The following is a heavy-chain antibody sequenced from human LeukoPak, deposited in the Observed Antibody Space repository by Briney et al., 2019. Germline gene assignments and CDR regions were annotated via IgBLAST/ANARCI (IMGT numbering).Heavy chain of an antibody. CDR3: ASHPRYYYDSSGDY. J-gene: IGHJ4*02. V-gene: IGHV3-48*01. CDR1: GFTFSSYS. Sequence: GSLILSCAASGFTFSSYSMNWVRQAPGKGLEWVSYISSSSSTIYYADSVKGRFTISRDNAKNSLYLQMNSLRAEDTAVYYCASHPRYYYDSSGDYWGQGTLVTVSS. CDR2: ISSSSSTI. D-gene: IGHD3-22*01.